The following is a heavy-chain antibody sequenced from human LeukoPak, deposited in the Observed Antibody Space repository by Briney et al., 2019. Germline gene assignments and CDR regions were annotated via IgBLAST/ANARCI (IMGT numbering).Heavy chain of an antibody. CDR1: GCTFTSYS. CDR3: ARDTEERRYFDY. Sequence: GGSLRLSCAASGCTFTSYSMNWVRQAPGKGLEWVSSISSSSRYIYYADSVKGRFTISRDNAKNSLYLQMNSLRAEDTAVYYCARDTEERRYFDYWGQGTLVTVSS. J-gene: IGHJ4*02. D-gene: IGHD1-1*01. CDR2: ISSSSRYI. V-gene: IGHV3-21*01.